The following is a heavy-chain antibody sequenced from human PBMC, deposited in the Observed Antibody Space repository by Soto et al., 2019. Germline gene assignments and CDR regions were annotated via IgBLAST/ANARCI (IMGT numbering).Heavy chain of an antibody. V-gene: IGHV1-8*01. CDR3: ARRLGYCSGGSCYSGLWFDP. CDR1: GYTFTGYD. Sequence: VQLVQSGAEVKKSGASVKVSCKASGYTFTGYDINWVRQATGQGLEWMGWMNPNSGNTGYAQKFQGRVTMTRNTSISTAYMELSSLRSEDTAVYYCARRLGYCSGGSCYSGLWFDPWGQGTLVTVSS. D-gene: IGHD2-15*01. CDR2: MNPNSGNT. J-gene: IGHJ5*02.